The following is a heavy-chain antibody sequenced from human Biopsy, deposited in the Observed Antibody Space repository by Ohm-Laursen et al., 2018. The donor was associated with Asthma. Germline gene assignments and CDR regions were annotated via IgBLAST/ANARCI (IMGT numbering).Heavy chain of an antibody. J-gene: IGHJ4*02. CDR1: GNTFTDYW. D-gene: IGHD3-16*01. CDR3: ATTFDGGFRWDF. CDR2: IRVGYSIV. V-gene: IGHV5-51*01. Sequence: ESLRISCKVSGNTFTDYWIGWVRQMPGQGLEWMGIIRVGYSIVKYSPSFQGQVTISADKSVSSSYLQWTSLEASDSATYFCATTFDGGFRWDFWGQGTLVSVAS.